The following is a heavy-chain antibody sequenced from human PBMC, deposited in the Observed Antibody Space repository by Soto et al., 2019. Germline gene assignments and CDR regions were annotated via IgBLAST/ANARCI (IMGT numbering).Heavy chain of an antibody. V-gene: IGHV4-4*02. D-gene: IGHD6-19*01. CDR1: CGPISSSNW. CDR2: IYHSGST. CDR3: ASGWSIAVAGHFDY. J-gene: IGHJ4*02. Sequence: SETLSLTCAVSCGPISSSNWLSWVPPPPRKGLDWNGEIYHSGSTNYSPSLKSRVTISVDKSKNQFSLKLSSVTAADTAVYYCASGWSIAVAGHFDYWGQGTLVTVSS.